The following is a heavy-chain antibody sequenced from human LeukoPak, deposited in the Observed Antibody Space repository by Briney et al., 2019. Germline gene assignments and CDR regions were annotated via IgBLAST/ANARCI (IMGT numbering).Heavy chain of an antibody. CDR2: MNPNSGNT. J-gene: IGHJ6*02. CDR1: GYTFTSYD. CDR3: ARGNFPPYCYGMDV. V-gene: IGHV1-8*01. D-gene: IGHD3-3*01. Sequence: ASVTVSCTASGYTFTSYDINWVRQAPGQGLGWMGWMNPNSGNTAYAQKFQGRVTMTRNTSISTAYMELSSLRSEDTAVYYCARGNFPPYCYGMDVWGQGTTVTVSS.